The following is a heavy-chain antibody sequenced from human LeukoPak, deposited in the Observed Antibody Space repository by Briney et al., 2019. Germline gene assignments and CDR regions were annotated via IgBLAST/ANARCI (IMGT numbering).Heavy chain of an antibody. Sequence: GVSLRLSCAASGFTCSSYWMHWVRQAPGKGLVWVSRIKSDGSNTNYADSVKGRFTISRDNAKNTLYLQMNSLKTEDTAVYYCTTESLYYDSSGDFDYWGQGTLVTVSS. CDR1: GFTCSSYW. V-gene: IGHV3-74*01. D-gene: IGHD3-22*01. J-gene: IGHJ4*02. CDR2: IKSDGSNT. CDR3: TTESLYYDSSGDFDY.